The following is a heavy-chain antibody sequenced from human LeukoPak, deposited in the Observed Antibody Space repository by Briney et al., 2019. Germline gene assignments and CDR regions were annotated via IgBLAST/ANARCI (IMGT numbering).Heavy chain of an antibody. CDR3: AGVGPSSGDAFDI. V-gene: IGHV3-11*01. CDR2: ISSSGSTI. CDR1: GFIFSDYY. D-gene: IGHD6-6*01. J-gene: IGHJ3*02. Sequence: GGSLRLSCAASGFIFSDYYMSWIRQAPGKGLEWVSYISSSGSTIYYADSVKGRFTISRDNAKNSLYLQMNSLRAEDTAVYYCAGVGPSSGDAFDIWGQGTMVTVSS.